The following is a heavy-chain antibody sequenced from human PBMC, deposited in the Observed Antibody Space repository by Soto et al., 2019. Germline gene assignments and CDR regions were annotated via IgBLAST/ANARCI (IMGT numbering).Heavy chain of an antibody. D-gene: IGHD6-19*01. CDR1: GGSISSSSYY. Sequence: SETLSLTCTVSGGSISSSSYYWGWIRQPPGKGLEWIGSIYYSGSTYYNPSLKSRVTISVDTSKNQFSLKLSSVTAADTAVYYCARHGRIRSYSSGWYPENWGQGTLVTFSS. CDR2: IYYSGST. J-gene: IGHJ4*02. V-gene: IGHV4-39*01. CDR3: ARHGRIRSYSSGWYPEN.